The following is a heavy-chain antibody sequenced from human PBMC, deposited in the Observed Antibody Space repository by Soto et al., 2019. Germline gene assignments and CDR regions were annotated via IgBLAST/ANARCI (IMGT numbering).Heavy chain of an antibody. V-gene: IGHV4-59*01. D-gene: IGHD3-16*01. J-gene: IGHJ4*02. CDR2: IYYSGST. CDR1: GGSISSYY. Sequence: SETLSLTCTVSGGSISSYYWSWIRQPPGKGLKWIGYIYYSGSTNYNPSLKSRVTISVDTSKNQFSLKLSSVTAADTAVYYCAREKGGKYYFDYWGQGTLVTVS. CDR3: AREKGGKYYFDY.